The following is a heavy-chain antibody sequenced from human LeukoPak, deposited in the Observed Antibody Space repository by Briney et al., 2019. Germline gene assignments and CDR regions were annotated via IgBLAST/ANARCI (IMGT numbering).Heavy chain of an antibody. CDR1: GFTFSSYA. CDR3: AEAGIVVVPAAKLKSYYFDY. Sequence: PGGSLRLSCAASGFTFSSYAMSWVRRAPGKGLEWVSAISGSGGSTYYADSVKGRFTISRDNSKNTLYLQMNSLRAEDTAVYYCAEAGIVVVPAAKLKSYYFDYWGQGTLVTVSS. J-gene: IGHJ4*02. V-gene: IGHV3-23*01. CDR2: ISGSGGST. D-gene: IGHD2-2*01.